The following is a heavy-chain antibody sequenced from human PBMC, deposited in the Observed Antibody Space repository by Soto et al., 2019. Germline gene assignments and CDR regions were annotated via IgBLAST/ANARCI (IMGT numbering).Heavy chain of an antibody. V-gene: IGHV1-69*13. CDR1: GGTFSSYA. J-gene: IGHJ4*02. CDR2: IIPIFGTA. Sequence: SVKVSCKASGGTFSSYAISWVRQAPGQGLEWMGGIIPIFGTANYAQKSQGRVTITADESTSTAYMELSSLRSEDTAVYYCARESIPGYSSGWYHYFDYWGQGTLVTVPS. D-gene: IGHD6-19*01. CDR3: ARESIPGYSSGWYHYFDY.